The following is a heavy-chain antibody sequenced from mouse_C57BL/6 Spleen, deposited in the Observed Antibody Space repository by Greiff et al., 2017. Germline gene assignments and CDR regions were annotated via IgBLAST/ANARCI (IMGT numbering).Heavy chain of an antibody. D-gene: IGHD1-1*01. CDR2: IDPGSGST. Sequence: VQLQQPGAELVKPGASVKMSCKASGYTFTSYWITWVKQRPGQGLEWIGDIDPGSGSTNYNEKFKGKATLPVDTSSNTAYMQLSSLTSEDSAVCYCARMGENYYGSSLAWFAYRGQGTLVTVSA. V-gene: IGHV1-55*01. CDR1: GYTFTSYW. J-gene: IGHJ3*01. CDR3: ARMGENYYGSSLAWFAY.